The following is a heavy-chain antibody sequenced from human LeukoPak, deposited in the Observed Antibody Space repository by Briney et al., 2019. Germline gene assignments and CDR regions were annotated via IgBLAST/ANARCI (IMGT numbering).Heavy chain of an antibody. D-gene: IGHD1-1*01. CDR2: IYSGGST. Sequence: GGSLRLSCAASGFTVSSNYMSWVRQAPGKGLEWVSVIYSGGSTYYADSVKGRFTISRDNSKNTLYLQMKSLRAEDTAVYYCASLSQQLERPIQGYGMDVWGQGTTVTVSS. J-gene: IGHJ6*02. CDR3: ASLSQQLERPIQGYGMDV. V-gene: IGHV3-53*01. CDR1: GFTVSSNY.